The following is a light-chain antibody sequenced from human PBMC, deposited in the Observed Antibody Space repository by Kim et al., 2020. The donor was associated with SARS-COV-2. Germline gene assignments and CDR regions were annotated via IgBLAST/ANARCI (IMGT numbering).Light chain of an antibody. CDR1: SSNIGAGYD. Sequence: VTISCTGSSSNIGAGYDVHWYPQLPGTAPKLLIYGNSNRPSGVPDRFSGSKSGTSASLAITGLQAEDEADYYCQSYDSSLSGVVFGGGTQLTVL. CDR2: GNS. V-gene: IGLV1-40*01. CDR3: QSYDSSLSGVV. J-gene: IGLJ2*01.